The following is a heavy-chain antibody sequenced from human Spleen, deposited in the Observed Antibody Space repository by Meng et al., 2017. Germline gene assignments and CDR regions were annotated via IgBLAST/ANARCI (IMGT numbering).Heavy chain of an antibody. D-gene: IGHD3-22*01. CDR2: IFHTGGT. CDR1: GGAIGSTNYY. V-gene: IGHV4-61*05. CDR3: ARAEVFYYDSRAFFDT. J-gene: IGHJ4*02. Sequence: SETLSLTCTVSGGAIGSTNYYWGWIRQPPGKGLEWIGEIFHTGGTNYNPSLKSRVTISVDKSKKQFSLKLNSVTAADTAMYYCARAEVFYYDSRAFFDTWGQGTLVTVSS.